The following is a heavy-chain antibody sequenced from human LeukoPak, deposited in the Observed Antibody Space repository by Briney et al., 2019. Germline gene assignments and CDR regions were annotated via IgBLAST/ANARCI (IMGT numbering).Heavy chain of an antibody. V-gene: IGHV3-23*01. CDR3: AKPAFGDCGGDCCPHDL. D-gene: IGHD2-21*02. CDR2: ISGSGGST. Sequence: GGSLRLSCAASGFTFSSYAMSWVRQAPGKGLEWVSAISGSGGSTYYADSVKGRFTISRDNSKNTLYLQMNSLRAEDTAVYYCAKPAFGDCGGDCCPHDLWGQGTLVTVSS. CDR1: GFTFSSYA. J-gene: IGHJ4*02.